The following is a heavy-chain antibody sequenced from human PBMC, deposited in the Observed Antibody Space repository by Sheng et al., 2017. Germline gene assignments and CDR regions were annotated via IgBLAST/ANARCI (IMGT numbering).Heavy chain of an antibody. V-gene: IGHV1-69*04. CDR2: IIPILGIA. D-gene: IGHD3-22*01. CDR1: GGTFSSYA. Sequence: QVQLVQSGAEVKKPGSSVKVSCKASGGTFSSYAISWVRQAPGQGLEWMGGIIPILGIANYAQKFQGRVTITADKSTSTAYMELSSLRSEDTAVYYCARLYYYDSSGYYPYYYMGRLGQRDHGSPSP. CDR3: ARLYYYDSSGYYPYYYMGR. J-gene: IGHJ6*03.